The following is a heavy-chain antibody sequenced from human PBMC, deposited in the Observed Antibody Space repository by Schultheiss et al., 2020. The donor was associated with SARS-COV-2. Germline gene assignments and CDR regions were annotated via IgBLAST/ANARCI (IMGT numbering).Heavy chain of an antibody. D-gene: IGHD5-18*01. CDR2: IYSGGST. V-gene: IGHV3-66*01. J-gene: IGHJ6*02. Sequence: GESLKISCAASGFTVSSNYMSWVRQAPGKGLEWVSVIYSGGSTYYADSVKGRFTISRDNSKNTLYLQMNSLRAEDTAVYYCARVVDTAMVLPYYYYGMDVWGQGTTVTVSS. CDR3: ARVVDTAMVLPYYYYGMDV. CDR1: GFTVSSNY.